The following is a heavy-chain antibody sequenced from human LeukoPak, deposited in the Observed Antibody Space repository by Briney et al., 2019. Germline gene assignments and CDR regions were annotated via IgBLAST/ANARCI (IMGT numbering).Heavy chain of an antibody. Sequence: PGRSLRLSCAASGFTFSSYGMHWVRQAPGKGLEWVAVISYDGSNKYYADSVKGRFTISRDNSKSSLYLQMNSLRAEDAALYYCARTGRDTSWYIDESWGQGTLVTVSS. D-gene: IGHD6-13*01. J-gene: IGHJ4*02. CDR3: ARTGRDTSWYIDES. CDR2: ISYDGSNK. CDR1: GFTFSSYG. V-gene: IGHV3-30*03.